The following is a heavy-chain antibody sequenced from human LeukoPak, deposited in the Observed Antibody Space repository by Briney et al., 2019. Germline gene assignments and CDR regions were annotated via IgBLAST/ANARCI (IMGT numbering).Heavy chain of an antibody. CDR2: ISYDGNNQ. J-gene: IGHJ4*02. CDR1: GFTFSSYA. V-gene: IGHV3-30-3*01. Sequence: GGSLRLSCAASGFTFSSYAMHWVRQAPGKGLVWVAFISYDGNNQYYADSVKGRFTISRDNSKNTLYLQMNNLRAEDTAIYYCARVGSRYCSGANCYDGFWGQGTLVSVS. D-gene: IGHD2-15*01. CDR3: ARVGSRYCSGANCYDGF.